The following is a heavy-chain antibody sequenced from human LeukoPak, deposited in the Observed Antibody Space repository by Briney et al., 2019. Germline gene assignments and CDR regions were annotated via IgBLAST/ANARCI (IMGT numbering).Heavy chain of an antibody. Sequence: PSETLSLTCAVYGGSFSGYYWSWIRQPPGKGLEWIGEIDHSGSTNYSPSLKSRVTISVDTSKNQFSLRLSSVTAADTAVYYCALYVSTYYSDTSASIRGASDIWGQGTVATVSS. CDR3: ALYVSTYYSDTSASIRGASDI. V-gene: IGHV4-34*01. CDR1: GGSFSGYY. CDR2: IDHSGST. D-gene: IGHD3-22*01. J-gene: IGHJ3*02.